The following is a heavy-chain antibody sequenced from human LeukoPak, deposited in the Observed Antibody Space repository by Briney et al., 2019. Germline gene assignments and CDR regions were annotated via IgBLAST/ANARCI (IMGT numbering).Heavy chain of an antibody. D-gene: IGHD3-9*01. CDR1: GGSISSYY. CDR3: ARVRRILTGRHYYFDY. J-gene: IGHJ4*02. CDR2: IYTSGST. V-gene: IGHV4-4*07. Sequence: SETLSLTCTVSGGSISSYYWSWIRQPAGKGLEWIGRIYTSGSTNYDPSLKSRVTMSVDTSKNQFSLKLSSVTAADTAVYYCARVRRILTGRHYYFDYWGQGTLVTVSS.